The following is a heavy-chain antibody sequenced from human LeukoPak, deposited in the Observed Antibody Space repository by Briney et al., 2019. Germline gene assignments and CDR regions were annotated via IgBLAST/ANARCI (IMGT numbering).Heavy chain of an antibody. J-gene: IGHJ4*02. CDR3: VRANSLMVRGVITYFDS. CDR2: ISSSGATI. D-gene: IGHD3-10*01. V-gene: IGHV3-48*02. Sequence: GGSLRLSCVASGFTFSSYGMNWVRQAPGKGLEFVAYISSSGATIYYADSLKGRFTISRDNAKNSLYLQMNSLRDEDTAVYFCVRANSLMVRGVITYFDSWGQGTLVTVPS. CDR1: GFTFSSYG.